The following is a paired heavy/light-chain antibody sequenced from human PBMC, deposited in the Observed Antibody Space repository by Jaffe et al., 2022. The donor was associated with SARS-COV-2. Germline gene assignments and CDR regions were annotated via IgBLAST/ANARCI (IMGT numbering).Heavy chain of an antibody. CDR3: VRVSTGYYLDY. CDR2: TRIKANSYST. J-gene: IGHJ4*02. D-gene: IGHD3-10*01. Sequence: EVQLVESGGGLVQPGGSLRLSCTASGFTFSAHYMDWVRQAPGKGLEWVGRTRIKANSYSTQYAASVNGRLTISRDDSRNSLYLQMNSLKTEDTAVYYCVRVSTGYYLDYWGQGTLVTVSS. V-gene: IGHV3-72*01. CDR1: GFTFSAHY.
Light chain of an antibody. CDR2: AAS. J-gene: IGKJ5*01. Sequence: DIQLTQSPSFLSASVGDRVTITCRASQGISSYLAWFQQKPGEAPNLLIYAASTLQSGVPSRFSGSGSGTEFTLTISSLQPEDFATYYCQQRNSYPITFGQGTRLEIK. V-gene: IGKV1-9*01. CDR3: QQRNSYPIT. CDR1: QGISSY.